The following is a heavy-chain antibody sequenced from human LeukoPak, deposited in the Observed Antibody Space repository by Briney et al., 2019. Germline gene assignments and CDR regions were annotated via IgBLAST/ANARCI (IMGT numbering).Heavy chain of an antibody. CDR3: AKAGSGSYSGY. V-gene: IGHV3-23*01. CDR2: ISGSGGST. J-gene: IGHJ4*02. CDR1: GFTFSNYA. D-gene: IGHD3-10*01. Sequence: GGSLRLSCEASGFTFSNYAMSWVRQAPGQGLEWVSAISGSGGSTYYADSVKGRFTISRDNSKNTLYLQMNSLRAEDTAVYYCAKAGSGSYSGYWGQGTLVTVSS.